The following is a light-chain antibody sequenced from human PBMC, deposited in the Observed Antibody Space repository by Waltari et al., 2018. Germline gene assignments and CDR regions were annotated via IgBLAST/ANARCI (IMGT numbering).Light chain of an antibody. CDR3: KSYTGSGTFV. Sequence: QSALTQPASVSGSPGQSITISCSGTSNDIGNYNYVSWYQQHPGKAPKLMIYDVTERPSGVSDRFSASKSGSTASLTISGLQAEDEADYYCKSYTGSGTFVFGTGTKVTVL. J-gene: IGLJ1*01. V-gene: IGLV2-14*01. CDR1: SNDIGNYNY. CDR2: DVT.